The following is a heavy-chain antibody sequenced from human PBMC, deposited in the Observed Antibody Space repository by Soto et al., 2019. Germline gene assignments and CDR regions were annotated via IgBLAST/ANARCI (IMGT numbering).Heavy chain of an antibody. V-gene: IGHV3-15*01. J-gene: IGHJ3*02. CDR2: IKSKTDGGTT. Sequence: EVQLVESGGGLVKPGGSLRLSCAASGFTFSNAWMSWVRQAPGKGLEWVGRIKSKTDGGTTDYAAPVKGRFTISRDDSKTTVYLQMNSLKTEDTAVYYCTKGGLFGAFDIWGQGTMVTVSS. CDR1: GFTFSNAW. D-gene: IGHD2-21*01. CDR3: TKGGLFGAFDI.